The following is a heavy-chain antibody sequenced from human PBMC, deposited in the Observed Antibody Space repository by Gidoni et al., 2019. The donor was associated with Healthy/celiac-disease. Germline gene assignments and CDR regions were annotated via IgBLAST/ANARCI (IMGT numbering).Heavy chain of an antibody. D-gene: IGHD5-12*01. CDR3: ARVVAFYYYYGMDV. V-gene: IGHV3-11*04. J-gene: IGHJ6*02. CDR2: ISSSGSTI. CDR1: GFTFSDYY. Sequence: QVQLVESGGGLVKPGGSLRLSCAASGFTFSDYYISWICQTPGKGLEWVSYISSSGSTIYYADSVKGRFTISRDNAKNSLYLKMNSLRAEDTAVYYCARVVAFYYYYGMDVWGQGTTVTVSS.